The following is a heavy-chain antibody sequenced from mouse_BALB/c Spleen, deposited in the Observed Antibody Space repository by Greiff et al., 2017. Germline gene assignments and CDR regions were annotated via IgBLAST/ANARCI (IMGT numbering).Heavy chain of an antibody. CDR2: ISSGGGST. J-gene: IGHJ3*01. Sequence: EVMLVESGGGLVKPGGSLKLSCAASGFAFSSYDMSWVRQTPEKRLEWVAYISSGGGSTYYPDTVKGRFTISRDNAKNTLYLQMSSLKSEDTAMYYCARRIYYDYALTGSFAYWGQGTLVTVSA. D-gene: IGHD2-4*01. V-gene: IGHV5-12-1*01. CDR1: GFAFSSYD. CDR3: ARRIYYDYALTGSFAY.